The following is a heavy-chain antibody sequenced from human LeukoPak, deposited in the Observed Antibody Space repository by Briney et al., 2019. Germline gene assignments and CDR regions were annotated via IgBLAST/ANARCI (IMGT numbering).Heavy chain of an antibody. CDR1: GFPFSSYS. CDR3: ARVKGSYFDH. J-gene: IGHJ4*02. Sequence: GGSLRLSCVGSGFPFSSYSMIWVRQAPGKGLEWVSYISSSGSSIYFVDSVKGRFTVSRDNAKNSLFLQMNSPRVEDTSTYFCARVKGSYFDHWGQGALVTVSS. V-gene: IGHV3-48*01. D-gene: IGHD2-15*01. CDR2: ISSSGSSI.